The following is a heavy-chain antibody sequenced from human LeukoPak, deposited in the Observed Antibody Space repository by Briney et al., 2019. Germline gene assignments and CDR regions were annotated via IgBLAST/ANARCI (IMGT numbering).Heavy chain of an antibody. CDR2: IYYSGST. D-gene: IGHD2-2*01. V-gene: IGHV4-61*05. Sequence: SETLSLTCTVSGGSISSSSYYWGWIRQPPGKGLEWIGYIYYSGSTNYNPSLKSRVTISVDTSKNQFSLKLSSVTAADTAVYYCARSTIIVVGSHDNNWFDPWGQGTLVTVSS. CDR3: ARSTIIVVGSHDNNWFDP. CDR1: GGSISSSSYY. J-gene: IGHJ5*02.